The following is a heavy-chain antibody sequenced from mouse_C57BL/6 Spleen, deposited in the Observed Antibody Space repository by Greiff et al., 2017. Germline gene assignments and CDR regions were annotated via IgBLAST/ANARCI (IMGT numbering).Heavy chain of an antibody. CDR3: ARFGNCYAMDY. CDR2: IYPSDSET. CDR1: GYTFTSYW. D-gene: IGHD2-1*01. Sequence: QVQLQQPGAELVRPGSSVKLSCKASGYTFTSYWMDWVKQRPGQGLEWIGNIYPSDSETHYNQKFKDKATLTVDKSSSTAYMQLSSLTSEDSAVYYCARFGNCYAMDYWGQGTSVTVSS. V-gene: IGHV1-61*01. J-gene: IGHJ4*01.